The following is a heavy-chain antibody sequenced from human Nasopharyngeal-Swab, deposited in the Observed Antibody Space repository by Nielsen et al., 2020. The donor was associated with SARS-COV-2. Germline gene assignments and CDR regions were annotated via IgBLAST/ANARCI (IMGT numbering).Heavy chain of an antibody. CDR3: ARETQDYYYYYGMDV. D-gene: IGHD4/OR15-4a*01. CDR1: GYTFTGYY. CDR2: TNPNSGGT. J-gene: IGHJ6*02. V-gene: IGHV1-2*06. Sequence: ASVKVSCKASGYTFTGYYMHWVRQAPGQGLEWMGRTNPNSGGTNYAQKFQGRVTMTRDTSISTAYMELSRLRSDDTAVYYCARETQDYYYYYGMDVRGQGTTVTVSS.